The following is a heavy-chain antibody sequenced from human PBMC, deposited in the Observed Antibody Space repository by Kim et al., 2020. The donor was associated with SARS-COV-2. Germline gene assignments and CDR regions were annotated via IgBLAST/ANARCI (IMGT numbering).Heavy chain of an antibody. J-gene: IGHJ6*02. D-gene: IGHD3-22*01. CDR2: ISSSSSYT. CDR3: ARDGGGRLDNYYDSSGYYGYYYYGMDV. Sequence: GGSLRLSCAASGFTFSDYYMSWIRQAPGKGLEWVSYISSSSSYTNYADSVKGRFTISRDNAKNSLYLQMNSLRAEDTSVYYCARDGGGRLDNYYDSSGYYGYYYYGMDVWGQGTTVTVSS. CDR1: GFTFSDYY. V-gene: IGHV3-11*06.